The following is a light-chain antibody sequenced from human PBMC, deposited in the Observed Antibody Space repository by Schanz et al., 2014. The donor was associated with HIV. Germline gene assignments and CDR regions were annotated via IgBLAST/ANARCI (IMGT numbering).Light chain of an antibody. CDR3: QQYYSTPLT. CDR1: QSVLHSSNNKNY. CDR2: WAS. V-gene: IGKV4-1*01. Sequence: DIVMTQSPDSLAVSLGERATINCKSSQSVLHSSNNKNYLAWYQQKPGQSPKLLIYWASTRASGVPDRFSGSGSATDFTLTISSLQAEDVAVYYCQQYYSTPLTFGGGTKVEIK. J-gene: IGKJ4*01.